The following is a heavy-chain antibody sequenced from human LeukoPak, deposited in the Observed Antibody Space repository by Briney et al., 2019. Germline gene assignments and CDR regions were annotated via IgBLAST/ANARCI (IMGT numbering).Heavy chain of an antibody. CDR1: GGSFSSGGYY. Sequence: SETLSLTCSVSGGSFSSGGYYWSWIHQSPGKGLEWIGYLHYSGSTYYNPSLRSRLTFSVDTSKNQFSLDLSSVTAADTAVYYCARHYGPWGQGTLVTVSS. D-gene: IGHD3-16*01. V-gene: IGHV4-31*03. CDR2: LHYSGST. J-gene: IGHJ5*02. CDR3: ARHYGP.